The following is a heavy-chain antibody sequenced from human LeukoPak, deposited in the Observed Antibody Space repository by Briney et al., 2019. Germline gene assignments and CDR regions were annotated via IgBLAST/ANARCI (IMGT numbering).Heavy chain of an antibody. J-gene: IGHJ3*01. CDR1: GFTFSSYA. V-gene: IGHV3-30*14. Sequence: GRSLRLSCAASGFTFSSYAMNWVRQAPGKGLEWVAVIIYDGSNKYYADSVKGRFTITTDNSKNTLYLQMSSLRAYDTAGDYCVIDLPGGDWYGVFDFWGQGTMVTVSS. CDR2: IIYDGSNK. CDR3: VIDLPGGDWYGVFDF. D-gene: IGHD2-21*02.